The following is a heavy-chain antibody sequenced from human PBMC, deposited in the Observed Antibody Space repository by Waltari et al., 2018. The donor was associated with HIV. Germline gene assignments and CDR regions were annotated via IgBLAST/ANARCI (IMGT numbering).Heavy chain of an antibody. CDR2: IKQDCSER. CDR3: AKDGMAATVVSPFDY. V-gene: IGHV3-7*01. J-gene: IGHJ4*02. Sequence: EVQLVESGGGLVQPGGSLRLSCAASGFTSRSCWMSWVRQAPGKGRGWVANIKQDCSERYEVDSVNGRFTISGDNAKNALYPQMNNLIAEDTAGYYCAKDGMAATVVSPFDYWGQGTLVTVSS. CDR1: GFTSRSCW. D-gene: IGHD4-17*01.